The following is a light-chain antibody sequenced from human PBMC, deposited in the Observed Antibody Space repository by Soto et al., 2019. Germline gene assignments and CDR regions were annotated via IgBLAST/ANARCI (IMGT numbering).Light chain of an antibody. CDR3: CSHSASYTFV. CDR2: EVS. CDR1: SSDVGNYKY. J-gene: IGLJ1*01. Sequence: QSALTQPASVSGSPGQSITISCTGTSSDVGNYKYVSWYQQHPGKAPKLMIYEVSNRPSGVSNRFSGSKSGNTASLGISGLQAEDEADYYCCSHSASYTFVFGTGTKVTVL. V-gene: IGLV2-14*01.